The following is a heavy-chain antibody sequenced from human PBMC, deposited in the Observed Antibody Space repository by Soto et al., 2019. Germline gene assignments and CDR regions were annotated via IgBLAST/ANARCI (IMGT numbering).Heavy chain of an antibody. Sequence: QVQLVQSGAEVKKPGASVKVSCKASGYTFTSYGISWVRQAPGQGLEWMGWISAYNGNTNYAQKLQGRVTMTTDTSTSTAYRELRSLRSDDTAVYYCARDYYEFWSGYYPSMDVWGQGTTVTVSS. D-gene: IGHD3-3*01. J-gene: IGHJ6*02. CDR3: ARDYYEFWSGYYPSMDV. CDR2: ISAYNGNT. CDR1: GYTFTSYG. V-gene: IGHV1-18*01.